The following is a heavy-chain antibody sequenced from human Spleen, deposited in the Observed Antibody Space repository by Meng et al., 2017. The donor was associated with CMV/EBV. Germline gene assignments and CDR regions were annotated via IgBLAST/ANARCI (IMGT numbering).Heavy chain of an antibody. V-gene: IGHV3-7*01. CDR2: IKQAGSEK. Sequence: GGSLRLSCAASGFTFSSYWRSWVRQAPGKGLEWVANIKQAGSEKYYVDSVKGRFTISRDNAKNSLYLQMNSLRAEDTAVYYCARDTGRSSSPSYYYYGMDVWGQGTTVTVSS. CDR1: GFTFSSYW. D-gene: IGHD2-2*01. CDR3: ARDTGRSSSPSYYYYGMDV. J-gene: IGHJ6*02.